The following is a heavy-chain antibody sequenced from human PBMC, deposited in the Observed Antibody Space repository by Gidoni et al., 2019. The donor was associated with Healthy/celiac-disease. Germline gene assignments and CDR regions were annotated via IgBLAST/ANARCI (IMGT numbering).Heavy chain of an antibody. D-gene: IGHD2-2*02. CDR3: ARGYSSSVVPAAIPDY. CDR2: ISISGSTI. Sequence: EVQLVESGGGLVQPGGSLRLSCAASGFTFSSYEMNWVRQAPGKGLEWVSYISISGSTIYDADSVKVRFTISRDNAKNSLYLQMNSLRAEDTAVYYCARGYSSSVVPAAIPDYWGQGTLVTVSS. V-gene: IGHV3-48*03. J-gene: IGHJ4*02. CDR1: GFTFSSYE.